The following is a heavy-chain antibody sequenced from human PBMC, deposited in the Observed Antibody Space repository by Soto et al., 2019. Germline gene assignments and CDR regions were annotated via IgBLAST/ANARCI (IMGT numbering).Heavy chain of an antibody. J-gene: IGHJ4*02. CDR2: ISDTGVSS. CDR3: AKPRLVAGLIKYVDFAS. V-gene: IGHV3-23*01. Sequence: VQLLESGGGLVQPGGSLRLACEVSGFTFSSYAMSWVRQAPGKGLEWVAVISDTGVSSHYADSVKGRFTISRDNAKNTLNLEMNSLRAEDTAVYYCAKPRLVAGLIKYVDFASWGQGTLVTVSS. CDR1: GFTFSSYA. D-gene: IGHD6-19*01.